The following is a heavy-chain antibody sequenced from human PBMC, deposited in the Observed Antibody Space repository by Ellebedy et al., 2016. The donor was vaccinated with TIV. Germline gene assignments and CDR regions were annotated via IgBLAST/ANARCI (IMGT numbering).Heavy chain of an antibody. D-gene: IGHD2-2*01. CDR1: GFTFDDYG. J-gene: IGHJ4*02. V-gene: IGHV3-20*04. CDR3: ATYAAPY. CDR2: IGTAGDT. Sequence: GESLKISCAASGFTFDDYGMSWVRQAPGKGLEWVSAIGTAGDTYYPGSVKGRFTISRDNAKNSLYLHMNSLRAEDTAVYYCATYAAPYWGRGTLVTVSS.